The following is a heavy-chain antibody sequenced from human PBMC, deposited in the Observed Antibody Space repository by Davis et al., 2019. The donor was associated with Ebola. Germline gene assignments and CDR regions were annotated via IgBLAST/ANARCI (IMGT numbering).Heavy chain of an antibody. V-gene: IGHV1-8*01. CDR2: MNPNSGNT. Sequence: AASVKVSCKASGYAFTSYDLNWVRQATGQGLEWMGWMNPNSGNTGYVERFQGRVTMSRNTSISTAYMELSSLRSEDTAVYYCARSGVRGYYNGMDVWGQGTTVTVSS. J-gene: IGHJ6*02. D-gene: IGHD1-14*01. CDR3: ARSGVRGYYNGMDV. CDR1: GYAFTSYD.